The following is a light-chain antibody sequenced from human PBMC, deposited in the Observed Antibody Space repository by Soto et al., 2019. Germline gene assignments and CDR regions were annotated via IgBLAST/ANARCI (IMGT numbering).Light chain of an antibody. V-gene: IGKV3-20*01. CDR1: QSVDTTF. Sequence: EIVLTQSPGSLSLSPGQRATLSCRASQSVDTTFFAWYQKKPGQAPRLLIYCAFQRDTGIPDRFSGSVYGTALNLIISRLEAEDFAVYYCQQYMSSVTFGQGKKVEIK. J-gene: IGKJ1*01. CDR3: QQYMSSVT. CDR2: CAF.